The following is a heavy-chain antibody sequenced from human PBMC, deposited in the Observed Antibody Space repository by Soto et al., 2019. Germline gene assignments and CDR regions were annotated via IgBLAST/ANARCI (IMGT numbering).Heavy chain of an antibody. Sequence: QVQLQESGPGLVKPSETLSLTCTVSGGSISSYYWSWIRQPPGKGLEWIGYIYYSGSANYNPSLKSRVTISVDTSKNQFSLKLSSVTAADTAAYYCARAYGSALFDFWGQGTLVTVSS. CDR2: IYYSGSA. CDR3: ARAYGSALFDF. CDR1: GGSISSYY. J-gene: IGHJ4*02. D-gene: IGHD3-10*01. V-gene: IGHV4-59*01.